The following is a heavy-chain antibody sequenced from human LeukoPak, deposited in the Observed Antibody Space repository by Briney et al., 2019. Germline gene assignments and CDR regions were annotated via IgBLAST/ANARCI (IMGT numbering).Heavy chain of an antibody. CDR3: ARDRGLNDYGDYYFDS. Sequence: GASVKVSCKASGYTFSGHFIYWVRQAPGQGLEWMGWINTNSGATIYAQNFQDRVTMTRETSISTAYMELTRLRSDDTAMYYCARDRGLNDYGDYYFDSWGQGTLVTVSS. V-gene: IGHV1-2*02. CDR2: INTNSGAT. D-gene: IGHD4-17*01. CDR1: GYTFSGHF. J-gene: IGHJ4*02.